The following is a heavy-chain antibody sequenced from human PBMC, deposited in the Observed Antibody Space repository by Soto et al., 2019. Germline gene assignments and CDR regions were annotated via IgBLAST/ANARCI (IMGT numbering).Heavy chain of an antibody. Sequence: SETLSLTCTVSGGSISSSSYYWGWIRQPPGKGLEWIGSIYYSGSTYYNPSLKSRVTISVDTSKNQFSLKLSSVTAADKAVYYCASYVGTGGYGAFDIWGKGTVVTVSS. CDR2: IYYSGST. J-gene: IGHJ3*02. V-gene: IGHV4-39*01. CDR3: ASYVGTGGYGAFDI. D-gene: IGHD3-16*01. CDR1: GGSISSSSYY.